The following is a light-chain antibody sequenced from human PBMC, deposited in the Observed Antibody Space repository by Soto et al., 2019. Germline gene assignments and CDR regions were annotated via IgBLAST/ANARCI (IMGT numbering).Light chain of an antibody. J-gene: IGKJ3*01. CDR2: AAS. V-gene: IGKV1-9*01. CDR3: QQPGVT. CDR1: QGISSY. Sequence: IQLTQSPSSLSASVGDRVTITCRASQGISSYLAWYQQKPGKAPKLLIYAASTLQSGVPSRFSGSGSGTEFTLTISSLQPEDFATYYCQQPGVTFGPGTKVDIK.